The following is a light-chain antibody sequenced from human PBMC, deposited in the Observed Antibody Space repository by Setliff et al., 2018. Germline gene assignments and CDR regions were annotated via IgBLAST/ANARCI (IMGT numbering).Light chain of an antibody. V-gene: IGLV2-23*02. CDR3: CSSGRCGTLGYV. Sequence: QSALTQPASVSGSLGQSITISCTGSGSDIGNYNFVSWYQQHPGKAPKLIIYEDTKRPSGVSSRFSGSKSGNTASLTISGLQAEDEADYYYCSSGRCGTLGYVFGTGTKVTVL. CDR1: GSDIGNYNF. CDR2: EDT. J-gene: IGLJ1*01.